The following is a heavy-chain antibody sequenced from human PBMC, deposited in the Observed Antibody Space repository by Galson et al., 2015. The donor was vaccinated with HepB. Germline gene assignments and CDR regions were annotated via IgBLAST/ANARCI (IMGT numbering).Heavy chain of an antibody. V-gene: IGHV3-23*01. D-gene: IGHD6-19*01. CDR2: ISGGGTSA. CDR3: AKGYSSAWWKSRFDP. CDR1: GFIFTDYA. J-gene: IGHJ5*02. Sequence: SLRLSCAGNGFIFTDYALNWVRQSPAKGLEWVAAISGGGTSAYYADSVKGRFTITRDNSKNTVSLHMNSLTADDTAVYYCAKGYSSAWWKSRFDPWGQGTLVSVSS.